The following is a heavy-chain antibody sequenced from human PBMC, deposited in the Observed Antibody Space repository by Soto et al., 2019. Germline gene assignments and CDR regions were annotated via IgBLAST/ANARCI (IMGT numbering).Heavy chain of an antibody. CDR3: ARFFGNAFDV. J-gene: IGHJ3*01. Sequence: QLQLQESGPGLVKPSETLSLTCSVSGGSISTDSYNWDWIRQSPGKGLEWIGTIYYDGTPSYNPSLKSQVTISVDTYRNLFSLKVRSVTAADTAMYYCARFFGNAFDVWGQGTMDKVSS. D-gene: IGHD3-3*01. V-gene: IGHV4-39*02. CDR2: IYYDGTP. CDR1: GGSISTDSYN.